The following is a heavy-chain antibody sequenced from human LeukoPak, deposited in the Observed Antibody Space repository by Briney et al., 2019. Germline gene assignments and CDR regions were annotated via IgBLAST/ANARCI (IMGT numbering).Heavy chain of an antibody. D-gene: IGHD6-19*01. V-gene: IGHV1-18*01. CDR1: GGTFSSYA. CDR2: ISAYNGNT. CDR3: ARGSKWLGDTFDI. J-gene: IGHJ3*02. Sequence: GASVKVSCKASGGTFSSYAISWVRQAPGQGLEWMGWISAYNGNTNYAQNFQSRLTLTTDTSTTTAYMELRSLTSDDTAVYYCARGSKWLGDTFDIWGQGTMVTVSS.